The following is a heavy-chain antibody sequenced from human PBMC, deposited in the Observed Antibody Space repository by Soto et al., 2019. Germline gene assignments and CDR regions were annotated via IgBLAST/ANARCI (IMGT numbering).Heavy chain of an antibody. Sequence: SETLSLTCTVSGDYISAYSWSWVRQHPGKGLEWIGNIHYNGNTKYNPSLKSRVSMSVDTSKNQFSLRLISVTAADTAKYFCAREGNLGRWLQPLDFWGQGTLVTVSS. CDR1: GDYISAYS. D-gene: IGHD5-12*01. J-gene: IGHJ4*02. CDR2: IHYNGNT. V-gene: IGHV4-59*01. CDR3: AREGNLGRWLQPLDF.